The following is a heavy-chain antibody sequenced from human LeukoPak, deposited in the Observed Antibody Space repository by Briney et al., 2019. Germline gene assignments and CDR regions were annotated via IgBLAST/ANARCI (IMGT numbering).Heavy chain of an antibody. J-gene: IGHJ4*02. V-gene: IGHV1-2*04. Sequence: ASVKVSCKASGYTFTGYYMHWVRQAPGQGLEWMGWINPNSGGTNYAQKFQGWVTMTRDTSISTAYMELSRLRSDDTAVYYCARDRQVGRMLRTDGSFDYWGQGTLVTVSS. D-gene: IGHD2-8*01. CDR2: INPNSGGT. CDR3: ARDRQVGRMLRTDGSFDY. CDR1: GYTFTGYY.